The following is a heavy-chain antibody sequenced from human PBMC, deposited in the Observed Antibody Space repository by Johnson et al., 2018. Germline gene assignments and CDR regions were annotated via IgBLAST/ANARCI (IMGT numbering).Heavy chain of an antibody. CDR1: GYSFTRYY. J-gene: IGHJ3*02. Sequence: VQLVETGAEVKKPGASVKISCKASGYSFTRYYMQWVRQAPGQGLEWMGIINPGGGATTYAQRLRDRVTMTRDTSTSTVYMEMRSLRSEDTAVYYCVRGEKSFDIWGQGTPVTVSS. CDR3: VRGEKSFDI. V-gene: IGHV1-46*01. CDR2: INPGGGAT.